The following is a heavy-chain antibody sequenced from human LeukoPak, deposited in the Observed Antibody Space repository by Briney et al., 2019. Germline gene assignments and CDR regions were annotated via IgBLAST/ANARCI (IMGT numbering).Heavy chain of an antibody. J-gene: IGHJ4*02. V-gene: IGHV3-23*01. CDR2: MSGSGDTT. CDR1: GFTFGTHA. Sequence: GGFLRPSCAASGFTFGTHAMTWVRQAPGKGLECGSGMSGSGDTTYYADSVKGRFTISRDNSKNTLFLQMNSLRAEDTAVYYCAKLAGISGWYVYYFDYWGQGTLVTVS. CDR3: AKLAGISGWYVYYFDY. D-gene: IGHD6-19*01.